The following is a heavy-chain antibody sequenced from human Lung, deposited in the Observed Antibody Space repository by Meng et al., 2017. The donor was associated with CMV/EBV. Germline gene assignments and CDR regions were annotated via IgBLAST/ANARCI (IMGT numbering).Heavy chain of an antibody. Sequence: ASGFTLSSYWMHWVRQAPGKGLVWVSRINSDGSSTSYADSVKGRFTISRDNAKNTLYLQMNSLRAEDTAVYYCARDSQWLDYGMDVWGQGTTVTVSS. CDR2: INSDGSST. V-gene: IGHV3-74*01. J-gene: IGHJ6*02. D-gene: IGHD6-19*01. CDR3: ARDSQWLDYGMDV. CDR1: GFTLSSYW.